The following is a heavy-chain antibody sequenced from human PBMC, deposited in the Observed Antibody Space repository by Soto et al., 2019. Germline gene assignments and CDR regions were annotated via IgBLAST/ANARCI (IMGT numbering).Heavy chain of an antibody. CDR1: GFTFSDFA. V-gene: IGHV3-23*01. Sequence: GGSLRLSCAASGFTFSDFAVAWVRQAPGKGLEWVSSASGSGSGTYYADSVKGRFTISRDNSKNTLFLHMTNLRAGDTALYFCAKGRPGVAAAPDYWGQGTLVTVSS. CDR2: ASGSGSGT. J-gene: IGHJ4*02. D-gene: IGHD2-21*01. CDR3: AKGRPGVAAAPDY.